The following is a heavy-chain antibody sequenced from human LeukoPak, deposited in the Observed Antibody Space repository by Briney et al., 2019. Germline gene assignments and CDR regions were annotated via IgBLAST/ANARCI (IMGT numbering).Heavy chain of an antibody. D-gene: IGHD3-22*01. CDR1: GGTFSSHA. J-gene: IGHJ3*02. Sequence: GASVKVSCKASGGTFSSHAISWVRQAPGQGLEWMGGIIPIFGTANYAQKFQGRVTITTDESTSTAHMELSSLRSEDTAVYYCARDRLSYDSSGYNPDAFDIWAKGQWSPSLQ. CDR2: IIPIFGTA. V-gene: IGHV1-69*05. CDR3: ARDRLSYDSSGYNPDAFDI.